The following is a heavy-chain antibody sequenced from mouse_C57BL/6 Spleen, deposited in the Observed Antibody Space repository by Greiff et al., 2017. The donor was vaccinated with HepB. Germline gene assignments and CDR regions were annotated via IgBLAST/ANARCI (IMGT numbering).Heavy chain of an antibody. J-gene: IGHJ2*01. CDR1: GYTFTDYK. CDR2: INPNNGGT. Sequence: VQLKESGPELVKPGASVKMSCKASGYTFTDYKMHWVKQSHGKSLEWIGYINPNNGGTSYNQKFKGKATLTVNKSSSTAYMEVRSLTSEDSAVYYCAGGGYFDYWGQGTTLTVSS. V-gene: IGHV1-22*01. CDR3: AGGGYFDY.